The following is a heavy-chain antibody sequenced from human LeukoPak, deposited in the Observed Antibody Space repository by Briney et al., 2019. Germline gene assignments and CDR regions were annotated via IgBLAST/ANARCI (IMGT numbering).Heavy chain of an antibody. J-gene: IGHJ6*03. Sequence: PSETLSLTCTVSGGSISSHYWSWIRQPPGKGLEWIGYIYYSGSTNYNPSLKSRVTISVDTSKNQFSLKLSSVTAADTAVYYCAREGTGRNYYYYYMDVWGKGTTVTVSS. V-gene: IGHV4-59*11. CDR2: IYYSGST. CDR3: AREGTGRNYYYYYMDV. CDR1: GGSISSHY. D-gene: IGHD1-1*01.